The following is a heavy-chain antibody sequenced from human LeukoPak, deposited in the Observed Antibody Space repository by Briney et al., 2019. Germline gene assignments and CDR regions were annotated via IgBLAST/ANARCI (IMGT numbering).Heavy chain of an antibody. J-gene: IGHJ6*03. CDR3: AKGVDRNYYYYYMDV. CDR1: GFTFSSYG. Sequence: GGSLRLSCAASGFTFSSYGMSWVRQASGKGLEWVSAISGSGGSTYYADSVKGRFTISRDNSKNTLYLQMNSLRAEDTAVYYCAKGVDRNYYYYYMDVWGKGTTVTISS. CDR2: ISGSGGST. V-gene: IGHV3-23*01.